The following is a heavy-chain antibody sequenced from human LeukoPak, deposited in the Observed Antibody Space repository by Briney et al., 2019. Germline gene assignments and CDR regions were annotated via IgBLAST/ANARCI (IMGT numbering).Heavy chain of an antibody. J-gene: IGHJ4*02. D-gene: IGHD3-22*01. V-gene: IGHV3-66*01. Sequence: PGGSLRLSCAASGFSVSSNYMNWVRQAPEKGLEWVSVIYTGGTIYYADSVKGRFTVSRDNSKNTLYLQMNSLRAEDTAVYYCARGYYAGRGHHFEYWGQGTLVTVSS. CDR3: ARGYYAGRGHHFEY. CDR2: IYTGGTI. CDR1: GFSVSSNY.